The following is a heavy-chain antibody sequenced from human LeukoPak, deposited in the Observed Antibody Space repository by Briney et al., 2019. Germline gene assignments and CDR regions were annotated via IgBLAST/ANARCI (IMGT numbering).Heavy chain of an antibody. J-gene: IGHJ4*02. D-gene: IGHD1-26*01. CDR2: ISDGGSIT. Sequence: GGTLRLSCAASGFTFSDYGMSWVRQAPGKGLEWVSTISDGGSITYYADSVKGRFTISRDNSKNTLFLQMSSLRAEDTAVYYCATYIVGPTLDYWGQGTLVTVSS. CDR3: ATYIVGPTLDY. CDR1: GFTFSDYG. V-gene: IGHV3-23*01.